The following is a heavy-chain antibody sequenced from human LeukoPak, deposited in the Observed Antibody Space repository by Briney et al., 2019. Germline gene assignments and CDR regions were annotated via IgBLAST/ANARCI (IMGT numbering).Heavy chain of an antibody. J-gene: IGHJ4*02. Sequence: PGGSLRLSCAASGFTFSSYSMNWVRRAPGKGLEWVSYISSGSRTIYYADSVKGRFTISRDNAKNSLYLQMNSLRADDTAVYYCARDRSNSWSKDYWGQGTLVTVSS. CDR1: GFTFSSYS. V-gene: IGHV3-48*01. D-gene: IGHD6-13*01. CDR2: ISSGSRTI. CDR3: ARDRSNSWSKDY.